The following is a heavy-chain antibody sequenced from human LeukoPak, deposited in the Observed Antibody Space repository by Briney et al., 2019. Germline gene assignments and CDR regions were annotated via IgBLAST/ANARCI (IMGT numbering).Heavy chain of an antibody. V-gene: IGHV3-30*04. J-gene: IGHJ4*02. CDR2: ISNNGRNK. Sequence: GGSLRLSCAASGFTFSRLSMHWVRQAPGKGLEWVAIISNNGRNKYYADSVRGRFTTSRDNSDNTLYLQMDNLRADDTAIYYCARNDYGQYDFDYWGQGTLVTISS. D-gene: IGHD4-17*01. CDR1: GFTFSRLS. CDR3: ARNDYGQYDFDY.